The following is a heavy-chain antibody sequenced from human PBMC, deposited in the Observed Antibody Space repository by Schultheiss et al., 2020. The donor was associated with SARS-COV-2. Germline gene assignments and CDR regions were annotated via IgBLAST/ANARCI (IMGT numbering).Heavy chain of an antibody. CDR1: GFTFSSYA. CDR3: ARAELEWLTPMPFDY. J-gene: IGHJ4*02. Sequence: GGSLRLSCAASGFTFSSYAMTWVRQAPGKGLEWVSSISPSGPTTYYADSVKGRFTISRDSRKNTLYLQMNSLTVEDTAVYYCARAELEWLTPMPFDYWGQGTLVTVSS. V-gene: IGHV3-23*01. CDR2: ISPSGPTT. D-gene: IGHD3-3*01.